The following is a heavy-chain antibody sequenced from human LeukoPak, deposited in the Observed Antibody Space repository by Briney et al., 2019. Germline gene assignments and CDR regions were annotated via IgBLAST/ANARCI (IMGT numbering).Heavy chain of an antibody. CDR3: ARAIVDYCSSTSCFGQVHYGMDV. CDR1: GYTFTGYY. D-gene: IGHD2-2*01. Sequence: ASVKVSCKASGYTFTGYYMHWVRQAPGQGLEWMGWINPNSGGTNYAQKFQGWVTMTRDTSISTAYMELSRLRSDDTAVYYCARAIVDYCSSTSCFGQVHYGMDVWGKGTTVTVSS. J-gene: IGHJ6*04. CDR2: INPNSGGT. V-gene: IGHV1-2*04.